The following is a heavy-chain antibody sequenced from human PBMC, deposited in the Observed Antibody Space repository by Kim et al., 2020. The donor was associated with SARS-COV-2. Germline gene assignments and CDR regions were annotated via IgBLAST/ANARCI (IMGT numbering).Heavy chain of an antibody. CDR3: ARDPYNHYDILTGYPTGFDWFDP. J-gene: IGHJ5*02. V-gene: IGHV1-3*01. Sequence: ASVKVSCKASGYTFTSYAMHWVRQAPGQRLEWMGWINAGNGNTKYSQKFQGRVTITRDTSASTAYMELSSLRSEDTAVYYCARDPYNHYDILTGYPTGFDWFDPWGQGTLVTVSS. CDR2: INAGNGNT. CDR1: GYTFTSYA. D-gene: IGHD3-9*01.